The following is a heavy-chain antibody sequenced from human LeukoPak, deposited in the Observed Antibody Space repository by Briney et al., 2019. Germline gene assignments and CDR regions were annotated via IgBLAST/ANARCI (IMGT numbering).Heavy chain of an antibody. CDR1: GFAFSDYY. CDR2: IGSGGSTI. J-gene: IGHJ4*02. CDR3: ARVRSGNRYYFDY. Sequence: GGSLRLSCAASGFAFSDYYMSWICQTPGKGLEWISYIGSGGSTISYADSVKGRFTISRDNSKNTLYLQMNSLRAEDTAVYYCARVRSGNRYYFDYWGQGTLVTVSS. V-gene: IGHV3-11*04.